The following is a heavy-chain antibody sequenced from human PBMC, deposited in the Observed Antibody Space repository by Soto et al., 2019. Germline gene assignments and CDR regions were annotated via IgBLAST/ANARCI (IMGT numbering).Heavy chain of an antibody. Sequence: QVQLVQSEAEVRKPGSSVRVSCKASGGSFNRHTISWVRQAPGQGLEWMGGIIPIFGTANHAQKFQGRVTIIADESTITVYMELSSLRSDDTAIYYCARGWGYDSTDYYYAYWGQGTLVIVSS. J-gene: IGHJ4*02. CDR2: IIPIFGTA. D-gene: IGHD3-22*01. CDR1: GGSFNRHT. V-gene: IGHV1-69*01. CDR3: ARGWGYDSTDYYYAY.